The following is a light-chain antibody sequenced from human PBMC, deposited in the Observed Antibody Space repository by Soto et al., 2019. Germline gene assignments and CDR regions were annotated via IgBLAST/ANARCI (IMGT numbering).Light chain of an antibody. V-gene: IGKV1-5*03. Sequence: DIQMTQSPSTLSASVGDRVTITCRASQSISPWLAWYQQKPGKAPKPLIYKASSLQSGVPSRFSGSGSGTEFILTISSLQPDDFATYYCQQYINRWTFGQGTKVEIE. J-gene: IGKJ1*01. CDR3: QQYINRWT. CDR1: QSISPW. CDR2: KAS.